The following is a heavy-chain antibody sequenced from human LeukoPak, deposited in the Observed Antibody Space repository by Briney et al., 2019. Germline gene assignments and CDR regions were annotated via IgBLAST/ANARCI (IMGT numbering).Heavy chain of an antibody. Sequence: PGGSLRLSCAASGLMFSTSGMHWVRQAPGKGLEWVAFIQYDGSEIYYADSLKGRFTISRDNSKNTLYLQMNSLRAEDTAVFYCARESGAAKIGQMLNYWGQGTPVTVSS. V-gene: IGHV3-30*02. J-gene: IGHJ4*02. D-gene: IGHD3-10*02. CDR1: GLMFSTSG. CDR2: IQYDGSEI. CDR3: ARESGAAKIGQMLNY.